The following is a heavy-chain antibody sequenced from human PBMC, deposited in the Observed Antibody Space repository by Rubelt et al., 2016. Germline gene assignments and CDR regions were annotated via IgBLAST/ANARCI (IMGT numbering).Heavy chain of an antibody. Sequence: EVQLVESGGGLVQPGGSLRLSCAASGFTFSSYSMNWVRQAPGKGLEWVSYISSSSSTIYYADSGKGRFTISRDNAKNSLYLQMNSLGDEDTAVYYCATQGYCSSTSCYGAYWGQGTLVTVSS. D-gene: IGHD2-2*01. CDR1: GFTFSSYS. CDR2: ISSSSSTI. J-gene: IGHJ4*02. CDR3: ATQGYCSSTSCYGAY. V-gene: IGHV3-48*02.